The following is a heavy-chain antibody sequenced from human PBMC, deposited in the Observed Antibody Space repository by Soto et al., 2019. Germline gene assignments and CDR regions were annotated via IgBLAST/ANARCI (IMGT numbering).Heavy chain of an antibody. CDR3: ASPRDNYYYNGMDV. D-gene: IGHD3-10*01. CDR1: GGTFSSYA. Sequence: QVQLVQSGAEVKKPGSSVKVSCKASGGTFSSYAISWVRQAPGQGLEWKGGFIPIFGAADCAQNFQSRVTIAADESPSTAYMELSSLRSEGTAVYYCASPRDNYYYNGMDVWVQGTTVTVSS. J-gene: IGHJ6*02. CDR2: FIPIFGAA. V-gene: IGHV1-69*12.